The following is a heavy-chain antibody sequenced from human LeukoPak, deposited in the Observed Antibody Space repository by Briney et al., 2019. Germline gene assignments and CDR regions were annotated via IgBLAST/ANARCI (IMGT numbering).Heavy chain of an antibody. V-gene: IGHV4-4*02. CDR1: GGSISSSNW. CDR2: IYHSGST. Sequence: SETLSLTCAVSGGSISSSNWWSWVRQPPGKGLEWIGQIYHSGSTNYNPSLKSRVTISVDTSKNQFSLKLNSVTAADTAVYYCARHRRRYQLLGAFDIWGQGTMVTVSS. D-gene: IGHD2-2*01. J-gene: IGHJ3*02. CDR3: ARHRRRYQLLGAFDI.